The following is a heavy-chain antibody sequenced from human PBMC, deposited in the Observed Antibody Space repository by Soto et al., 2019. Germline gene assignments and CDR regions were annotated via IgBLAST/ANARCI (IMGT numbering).Heavy chain of an antibody. J-gene: IGHJ6*03. CDR3: VREYCSGGAPCTGLYYVDV. CDR1: GFTISSYD. CDR2: IGVGGET. D-gene: IGHD2-15*01. Sequence: EVQLVESGRGLAQPGGSLRLSCAASGFTISSYDMHWVRQVTGKGLEWVSAIGVGGETYQPGFAKGRFTISRDDVRNSVHLQMNSLTVGDTAVYFCVREYCSGGAPCTGLYYVDVWGKGTTVTVS. V-gene: IGHV3-13*01.